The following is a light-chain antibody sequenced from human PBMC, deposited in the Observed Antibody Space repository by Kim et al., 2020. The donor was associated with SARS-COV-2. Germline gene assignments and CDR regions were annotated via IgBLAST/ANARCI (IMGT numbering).Light chain of an antibody. J-gene: IGKJ3*01. V-gene: IGKV1-39*01. CDR1: QSISSH. CDR3: QQSYMTTFT. CDR2: AAS. Sequence: DIQMTQSPSSLSASVGDRVTITCRTTQSISSHLNWYQQKPGRAPKLLISAASTLQGGVPSRFSGSGSETDFTLTISSLQPEDFATYFCQQSYMTTFTCGHGTKVDIK.